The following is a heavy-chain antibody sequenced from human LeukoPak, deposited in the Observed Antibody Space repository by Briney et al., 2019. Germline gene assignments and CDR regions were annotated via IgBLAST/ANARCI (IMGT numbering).Heavy chain of an antibody. D-gene: IGHD6-19*01. CDR1: TGSINNYY. Sequence: PSETLSLTCSVSTGSINNYYWGWIRQPAGKGLEWIGRIYISGITNYNPSLKSRVTILADKSKNQVSLKLSSVTAADTAVYFCARLLSGWYLDNWGQGTLVTVSS. J-gene: IGHJ4*02. V-gene: IGHV4-4*07. CDR3: ARLLSGWYLDN. CDR2: IYISGIT.